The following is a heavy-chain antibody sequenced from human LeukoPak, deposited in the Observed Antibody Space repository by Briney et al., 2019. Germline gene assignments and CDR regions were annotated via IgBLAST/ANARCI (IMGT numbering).Heavy chain of an antibody. J-gene: IGHJ4*02. Sequence: GASVKVSCKASGYTFTGYYMHWVRQAPGQGLEWMGWINPNSGGTNYAQKFQGRVTMTRDTSISTAYMELSRLRSDDTAVYYCARVLIAAAGYFDYWGQGTLVTVSS. CDR2: INPNSGGT. CDR3: ARVLIAAAGYFDY. V-gene: IGHV1-2*02. D-gene: IGHD6-13*01. CDR1: GYTFTGYY.